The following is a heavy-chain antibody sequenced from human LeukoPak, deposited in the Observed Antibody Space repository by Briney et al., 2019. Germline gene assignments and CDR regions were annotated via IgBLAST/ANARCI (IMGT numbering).Heavy chain of an antibody. Sequence: GGSLRHSCAAPGFIFSHSGMHWVRPAPGEGLEWVSLIWHDGSSKYYADSVKGRFTISRDNAKNTLYLQMNSLRAEDTAVYYCAQKPYYDSSGYYSAWGQGTLVTVSS. V-gene: IGHV3-33*03. J-gene: IGHJ5*02. CDR3: AQKPYYDSSGYYSA. CDR2: IWHDGSSK. CDR1: GFIFSHSG. D-gene: IGHD3-22*01.